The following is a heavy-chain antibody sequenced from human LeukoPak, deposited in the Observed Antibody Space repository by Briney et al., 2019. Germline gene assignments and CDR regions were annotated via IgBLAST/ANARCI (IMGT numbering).Heavy chain of an antibody. CDR1: GFTFSSYG. Sequence: QPGGSLRLSCAASGFTFSSYGMHWVRQAPGKGLEWVAFIRYDGSNKYYADSVKGRFTISRDNSKNTLYLQMNSLRAEDAAVYYCAKDGLIAAAGNNWFDPWGQGTLVTVSS. J-gene: IGHJ5*02. V-gene: IGHV3-30*02. D-gene: IGHD6-13*01. CDR3: AKDGLIAAAGNNWFDP. CDR2: IRYDGSNK.